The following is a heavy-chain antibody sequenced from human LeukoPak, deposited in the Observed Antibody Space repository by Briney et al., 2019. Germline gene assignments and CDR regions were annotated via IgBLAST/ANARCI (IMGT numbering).Heavy chain of an antibody. CDR3: ASESGWYSLSIFDY. V-gene: IGHV4-4*07. J-gene: IGHJ4*02. D-gene: IGHD6-19*01. Sequence: SETLTLTCTGSGGSISSYYWSWILEPAGKALEWIGRIYTSGSTNYNPSLKSRVTMSVDTSKNQFSLELSSVTGADTAVYYCASESGWYSLSIFDYRGQGTLVTVSS. CDR1: GGSISSYY. CDR2: IYTSGST.